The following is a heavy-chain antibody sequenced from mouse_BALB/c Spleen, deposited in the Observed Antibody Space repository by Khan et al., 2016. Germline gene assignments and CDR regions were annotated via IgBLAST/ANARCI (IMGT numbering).Heavy chain of an antibody. D-gene: IGHD1-2*01. J-gene: IGHJ3*01. CDR2: ISHSGDS. Sequence: EVGLVESGPSLAKPSQTLSPTCSVTGDSITSGHWNWIRKFPGNKFDFMGYISHSGDSYYNPSLKSRISITRDTSKNQYYLQLNSVTTEDTATYYCATWDYYGTAFAYWGQGTLVTVSA. CDR3: ATWDYYGTAFAY. V-gene: IGHV3-8*02. CDR1: GDSITSGH.